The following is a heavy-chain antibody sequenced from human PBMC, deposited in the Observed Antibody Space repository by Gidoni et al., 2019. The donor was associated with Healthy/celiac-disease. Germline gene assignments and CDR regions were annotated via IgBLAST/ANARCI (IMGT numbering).Heavy chain of an antibody. V-gene: IGHV3-7*04. CDR3: ARGKYDFWSGYSKDPFDY. D-gene: IGHD3-3*01. J-gene: IGHJ4*02. CDR1: GFTFSSYW. Sequence: EVQLVESGGGLVQPGGSLRLSCAASGFTFSSYWMRWVRQAPGTGLEWLANIKQDGSEKDYVDSVKGRFTISRDNAKNSLYLQMNSLRAEDTAVYYCARGKYDFWSGYSKDPFDYWGQGTLVTVSS. CDR2: IKQDGSEK.